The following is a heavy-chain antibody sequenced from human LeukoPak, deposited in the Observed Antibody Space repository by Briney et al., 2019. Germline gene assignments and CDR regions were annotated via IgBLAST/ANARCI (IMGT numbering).Heavy chain of an antibody. Sequence: GGSLRLSCTASGFTFTSYGMNWVRQAQGKGLERVSFIDTSGSYIYYGDSLKGRVTISRDNAKNSLYLQMNGLRAEDTAVYYCARGRSITLLRGVAMSDGFDIWGQGAMVTVSS. V-gene: IGHV3-21*01. J-gene: IGHJ3*02. CDR2: IDTSGSYI. CDR1: GFTFTSYG. CDR3: ARGRSITLLRGVAMSDGFDI. D-gene: IGHD3-10*01.